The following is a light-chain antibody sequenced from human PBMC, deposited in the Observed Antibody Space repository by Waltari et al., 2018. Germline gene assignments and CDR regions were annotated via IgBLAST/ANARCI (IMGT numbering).Light chain of an antibody. CDR3: CSYAGGSTLI. CDR2: EGT. J-gene: IGLJ2*01. V-gene: IGLV2-23*01. Sequence: QSALTQPASVSGSPGQSITISCTGTSRNVGSYNLVPWYQQHPGEVPKVMIFEGTKRPSGVSNRFSGYKSGNTASLTISGLQAEDEADYYCCSYAGGSTLIFGGGTRLTVL. CDR1: SRNVGSYNL.